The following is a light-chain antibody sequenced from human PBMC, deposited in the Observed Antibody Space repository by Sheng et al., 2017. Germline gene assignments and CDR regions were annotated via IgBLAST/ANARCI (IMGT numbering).Light chain of an antibody. J-gene: IGKJ2*01. CDR1: QSISSS. V-gene: IGKV3-20*01. CDR3: QQYGGSPMHT. CDR2: GAS. Sequence: EIVLTQSPGTLSLSPGERATLSCRASQSISSSLAWYQQRPGQAPRLLIYGASIRATGIPDRFSGSGSGTDFTLTISRLEPEDFAVYICQQYGGSPMHTFAQGTKLEIK.